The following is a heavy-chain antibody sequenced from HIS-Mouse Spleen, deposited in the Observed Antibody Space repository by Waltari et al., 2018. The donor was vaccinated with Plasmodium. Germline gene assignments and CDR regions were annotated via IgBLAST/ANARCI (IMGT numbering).Heavy chain of an antibody. CDR3: TRRYGDFDY. CDR1: GFTFSGSA. D-gene: IGHD4-17*01. Sequence: EVQLVESGGGLVQPGGSLKLSCAASGFTFSGSAMHWVRQASGKGVEWVGRIRSKANSYATAYAASVKGRFTISRDDSKNTAYLQMNSLKTEDTAVYYCTRRYGDFDYWGQGTLVTVSS. J-gene: IGHJ4*02. V-gene: IGHV3-73*01. CDR2: IRSKANSYAT.